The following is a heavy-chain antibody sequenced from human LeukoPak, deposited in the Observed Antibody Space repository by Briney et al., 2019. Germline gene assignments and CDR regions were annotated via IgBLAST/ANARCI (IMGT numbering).Heavy chain of an antibody. D-gene: IGHD2-2*01. V-gene: IGHV3-11*04. CDR1: GFTFSDYY. CDR2: ISSSGSTI. CDR3: ARGYCSSTSCRQYYFDY. Sequence: GGSLRLSCAAFGFTFSDYYMSWIRQAPGKGLEWVSYISSSGSTIYYADSVKGRFTISRDNAKNSLYLQMNSLRAEDTAVYYCARGYCSSTSCRQYYFDYWGQGTLVTVSS. J-gene: IGHJ4*02.